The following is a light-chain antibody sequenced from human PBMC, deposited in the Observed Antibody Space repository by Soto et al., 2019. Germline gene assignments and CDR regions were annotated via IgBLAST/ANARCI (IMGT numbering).Light chain of an antibody. CDR1: SSDVGSYDL. J-gene: IGLJ2*01. V-gene: IGLV2-23*02. CDR3: CSYATTAL. Sequence: QSVLTQPASVSGSPGQSITISCTGTSSDVGSYDLVSWYQQHPRNPPKLMIYEVSKRPSGVSDRFSGSTSGNTASLTISGLQADDEADYYCCSYATTALFGGGTKLTVL. CDR2: EVS.